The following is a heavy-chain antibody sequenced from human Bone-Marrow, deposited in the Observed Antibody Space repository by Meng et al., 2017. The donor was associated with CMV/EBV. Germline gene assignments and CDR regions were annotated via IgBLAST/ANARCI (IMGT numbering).Heavy chain of an antibody. J-gene: IGHJ4*02. CDR1: GFTFSNYW. Sequence: GGSLRLSCAASGFTFSNYWMSWVRQAPGRGLEWLANIKTDGSEKYSVASVRGRFTISRDNAKNSLSLQMTSLRVDDTAVYFCARWIDYDLWCGNSYYFDYWGPGTLVTVSS. CDR2: IKTDGSEK. V-gene: IGHV3-7*01. D-gene: IGHD3-3*01. CDR3: ARWIDYDLWCGNSYYFDY.